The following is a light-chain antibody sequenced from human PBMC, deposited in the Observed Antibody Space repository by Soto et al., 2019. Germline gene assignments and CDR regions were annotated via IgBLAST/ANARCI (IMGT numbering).Light chain of an antibody. Sequence: QSAGTVSLNTGERAPLSSRSSQSVSGDYLAWYQQKPGQAPRLLIYSASLKPAGIPDRFSGSGSGTDFTLTISVLEPEDFAVYYCQQRSNWPRTFGQGTKVDI. V-gene: IGKV3D-20*02. CDR2: SAS. CDR1: QSVSGDY. J-gene: IGKJ1*01. CDR3: QQRSNWPRT.